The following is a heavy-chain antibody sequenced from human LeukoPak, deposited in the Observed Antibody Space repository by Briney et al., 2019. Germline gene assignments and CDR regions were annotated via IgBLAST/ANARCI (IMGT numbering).Heavy chain of an antibody. CDR3: ARGRLRYNWFDP. Sequence: GAPVKVSCKASGYTFTSYGISWVRQAPGQGLEWMGWISAYNGNTNYAQKLQGRVTMTTDTSTSTVYMELSSLRSEDTAVYYCARGRLRYNWFDPWGQGTLVTVSS. V-gene: IGHV1-18*01. CDR2: ISAYNGNT. J-gene: IGHJ5*02. CDR1: GYTFTSYG.